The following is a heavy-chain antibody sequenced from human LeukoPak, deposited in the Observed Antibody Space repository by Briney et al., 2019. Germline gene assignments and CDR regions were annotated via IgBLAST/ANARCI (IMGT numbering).Heavy chain of an antibody. D-gene: IGHD6-13*01. CDR1: GGSISSGDYS. J-gene: IGHJ6*02. Sequence: SQTLSLTCTVSGGSISSGDYSWSWIRQPPGKGLEWIGYIYYSGSTYYNPSLKSRVTISVDTSKNQFSLKLSSVTAADTAVYYCARLPVAAAGRGYYYYYGMDVWGQGTTVTVSS. V-gene: IGHV4-30-4*01. CDR2: IYYSGST. CDR3: ARLPVAAAGRGYYYYYGMDV.